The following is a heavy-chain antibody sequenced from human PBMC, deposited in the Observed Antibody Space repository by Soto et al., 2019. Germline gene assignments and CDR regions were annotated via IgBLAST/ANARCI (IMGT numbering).Heavy chain of an antibody. D-gene: IGHD1-26*01. CDR2: IRTKTNNYAT. V-gene: IGHV3-73*01. J-gene: IGHJ4*02. Sequence: PGGSLRLSCAASGFTFSGSGIHWVRQASGKGLEWVGRIRTKTNNYATAYAASVKGRFTISRDDSKNMAYLQMNSLRPEDTAMYYCAKEGSPKASRWDDYWGQGILVTVSS. CDR1: GFTFSGSG. CDR3: AKEGSPKASRWDDY.